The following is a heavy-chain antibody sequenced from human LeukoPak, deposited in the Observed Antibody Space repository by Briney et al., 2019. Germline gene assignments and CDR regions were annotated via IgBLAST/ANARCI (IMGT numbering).Heavy chain of an antibody. CDR2: INTNTGNP. D-gene: IGHD6-19*01. CDR1: GGTFTSFA. Sequence: ASVKVSCKASGGTFTSFALNWVRQAPGQGLEWMGWINTNTGNPTYAQGFTGRFAFSLDTSVSTAYLQISSLKAEDTAVYYCATDLKKGDSGCFDYWGQGTLVTVSS. V-gene: IGHV7-4-1*02. CDR3: ATDLKKGDSGCFDY. J-gene: IGHJ4*02.